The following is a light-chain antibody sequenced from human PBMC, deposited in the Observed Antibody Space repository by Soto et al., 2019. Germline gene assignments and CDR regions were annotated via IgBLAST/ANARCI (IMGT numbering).Light chain of an antibody. Sequence: DAVLTQSPLSLPVTLGQPAAISCRSSQSLVYSNGNAYLIWFQQRPGQSPRRLIYQVYTRDAGVPDRFSGSGSGTYFTLTISRLEAEDVGLYYCMQGTHWPWTCGQGTKVDIK. CDR1: QSLVYSNGNAY. CDR3: MQGTHWPWT. V-gene: IGKV2-30*01. J-gene: IGKJ1*01. CDR2: QVY.